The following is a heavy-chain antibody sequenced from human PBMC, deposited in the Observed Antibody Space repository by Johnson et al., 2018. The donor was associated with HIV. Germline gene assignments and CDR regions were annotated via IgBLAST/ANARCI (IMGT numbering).Heavy chain of an antibody. CDR1: GFTVTSTY. V-gene: IGHV3-30-3*01. CDR3: AREGWALI. CDR2: ISYDGSNK. D-gene: IGHD1-26*01. Sequence: QVQLVESGGGVVQPGRSLRLSCAASGFTVTSTYMSWVRQAPGKGLEWVAVISYDGSNKYYADSVKGRFTISRDNSKNTLYLQMNSLRAEDTAVYYCAREGWALIWGQGTMVTVSS. J-gene: IGHJ3*02.